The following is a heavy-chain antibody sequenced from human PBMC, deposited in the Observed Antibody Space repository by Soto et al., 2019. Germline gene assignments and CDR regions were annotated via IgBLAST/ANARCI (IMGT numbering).Heavy chain of an antibody. Sequence: SVKVSCKASGYTFTGYYMHWVRQAPGQGLEWMGWINPNSGGTNYAQKFQGWVTMTRDTSISTAYMELSRLRSDDTAVYYCARGYGPELYYFDYWGQGTLVTVSS. D-gene: IGHD3-10*01. CDR2: INPNSGGT. CDR1: GYTFTGYY. J-gene: IGHJ4*02. CDR3: ARGYGPELYYFDY. V-gene: IGHV1-2*04.